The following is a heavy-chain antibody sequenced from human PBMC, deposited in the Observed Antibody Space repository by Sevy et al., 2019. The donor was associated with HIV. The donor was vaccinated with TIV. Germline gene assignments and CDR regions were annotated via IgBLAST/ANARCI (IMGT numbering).Heavy chain of an antibody. D-gene: IGHD6-6*01. CDR3: AKRDSSSSWGMDV. CDR2: ISGSGGST. Sequence: GGSLRLSCAASGFTFSSYAMSWVRKAPGKGLEWVSAISGSGGSTYYADSVKGRFTISRDNSKNTLYLQMNSLRAEDTAVYYCAKRDSSSSWGMDVWGQGTTVTVSS. J-gene: IGHJ6*02. CDR1: GFTFSSYA. V-gene: IGHV3-23*01.